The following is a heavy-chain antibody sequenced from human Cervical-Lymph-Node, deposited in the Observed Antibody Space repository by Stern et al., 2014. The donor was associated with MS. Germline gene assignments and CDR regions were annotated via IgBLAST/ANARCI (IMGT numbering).Heavy chain of an antibody. D-gene: IGHD2-15*01. CDR1: GFTFSNYW. V-gene: IGHV3-74*01. CDR3: ARLGYCSGGNCYQEKY. J-gene: IGHJ4*02. CDR2: IIGDGSRT. Sequence: EVKLVESGGGLVQPGGSLRLSCAASGFTFSNYWLHWVRQAPGKGLVWVSRIIGDGSRTIYADSVKGRFTISRDNAKNTLSLQMNSLRAEDTAVYYCARLGYCSGGNCYQEKYWGQGTLVTVSS.